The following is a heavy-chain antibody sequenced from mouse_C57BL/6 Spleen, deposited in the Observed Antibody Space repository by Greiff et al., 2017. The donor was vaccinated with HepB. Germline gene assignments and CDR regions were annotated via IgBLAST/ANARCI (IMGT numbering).Heavy chain of an antibody. CDR3: TTFYGSSYFAY. V-gene: IGHV14-1*01. CDR1: GFNIKDYY. Sequence: EVQLQQSGAELVRPGASVKLSCTASGFNIKDYYMHWVKQRPEQGLEWIGRIDPEDGDTEYAPKFQGKATMTADTSSNTAYLQLSSLTSEDTAVYYCTTFYGSSYFAYWGQGTLVTVSA. CDR2: IDPEDGDT. J-gene: IGHJ3*01. D-gene: IGHD1-1*01.